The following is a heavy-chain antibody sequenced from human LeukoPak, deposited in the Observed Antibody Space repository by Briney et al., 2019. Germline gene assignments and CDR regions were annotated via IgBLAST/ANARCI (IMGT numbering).Heavy chain of an antibody. Sequence: SETLSLTCSVSGYSISSAYYWGWIRQPPGKGLEWIGTMYHSGSTNYNPSLKSRVTISVDTSKNQFSLKLSSVTAADTAVYYCARDAYNWNYWGQGTLVTVSS. D-gene: IGHD1-20*01. CDR2: MYHSGST. CDR1: GYSISSAYY. CDR3: ARDAYNWNY. J-gene: IGHJ4*02. V-gene: IGHV4-38-2*02.